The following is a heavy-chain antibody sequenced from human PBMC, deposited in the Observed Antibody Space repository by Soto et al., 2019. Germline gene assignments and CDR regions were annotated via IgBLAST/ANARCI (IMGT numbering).Heavy chain of an antibody. CDR2: IKQDGSEK. Sequence: PGGSLRLSCAASGFTFSSYWMSWVRQAPGKGLEWVANIKQDGSEKYYVDSVKGRFTISRDNAKNSLYLQMNSLRAEDTAVYYCARDPIAAPNNWFDPWGQGTLVTVS. J-gene: IGHJ5*02. V-gene: IGHV3-7*01. CDR1: GFTFSSYW. D-gene: IGHD6-13*01. CDR3: ARDPIAAPNNWFDP.